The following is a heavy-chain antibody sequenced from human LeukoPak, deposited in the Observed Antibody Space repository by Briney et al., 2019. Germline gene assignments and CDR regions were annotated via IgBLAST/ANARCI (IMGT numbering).Heavy chain of an antibody. J-gene: IGHJ6*03. Sequence: SETLSLTCTVSGGSISSYYWSWIRQPAGKGLEWIGRIYTSGSTNYNPSLKSRVTMSVDTSKNQFSLKLSSVTAADTAVYYCARDLSGYDLVDDYYYMDVWGKGTTVTISS. CDR1: GGSISSYY. D-gene: IGHD5-12*01. CDR2: IYTSGST. CDR3: ARDLSGYDLVDDYYYMDV. V-gene: IGHV4-4*07.